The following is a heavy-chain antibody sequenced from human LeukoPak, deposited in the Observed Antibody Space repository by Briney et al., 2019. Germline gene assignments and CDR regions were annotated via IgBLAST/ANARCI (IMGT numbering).Heavy chain of an antibody. J-gene: IGHJ4*02. CDR2: ISGSGGST. CDR1: GLTFSSYA. Sequence: GGSLRLSCAASGLTFSSYAMNWVRQAPGKGLEWVSAISGSGGSTYYADSVKGRFTISRDNSKNTLYLQMNSLRAEDTAVYYCAKGIAVAGDPMEGAFDYWGQGTLVTVSS. V-gene: IGHV3-23*01. D-gene: IGHD6-19*01. CDR3: AKGIAVAGDPMEGAFDY.